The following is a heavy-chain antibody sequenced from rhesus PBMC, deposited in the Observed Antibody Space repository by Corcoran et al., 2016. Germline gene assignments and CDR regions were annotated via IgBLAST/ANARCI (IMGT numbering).Heavy chain of an antibody. CDR3: ARGGSNYVGYFDD. CDR2: IYGSGSST. CDR1: GGSIRSSY. J-gene: IGHJ4*01. Sequence: QLQLQESGPGLVKPSEPLSVTCAVSGGSIRSSYWSWIRQAPGKGLEWIGYIYGSGSSTNYNPSLKSRVTLSVDTSKNQLSLKLSSVTTADTAVYYCARGGSNYVGYFDDWGQGVLVTVSS. V-gene: IGHV4-169*01. D-gene: IGHD4-23*01.